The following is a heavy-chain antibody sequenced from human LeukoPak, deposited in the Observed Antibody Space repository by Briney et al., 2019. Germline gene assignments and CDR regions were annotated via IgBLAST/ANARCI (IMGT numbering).Heavy chain of an antibody. D-gene: IGHD6-13*01. Sequence: ASVKVFCKASGYTFTSYDINWVRQATGQGLEWMGWMNPNSGNTGYAQKFQGRVTMTRNTSISTAYLELSSLRSEDTAVYYCARTGQQLAFYYMDVRGKGTTVTVSS. V-gene: IGHV1-8*01. CDR1: GYTFTSYD. CDR2: MNPNSGNT. CDR3: ARTGQQLAFYYMDV. J-gene: IGHJ6*03.